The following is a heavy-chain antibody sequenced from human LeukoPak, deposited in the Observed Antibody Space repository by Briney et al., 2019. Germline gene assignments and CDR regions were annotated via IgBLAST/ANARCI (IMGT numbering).Heavy chain of an antibody. CDR1: GGSISSYY. CDR2: IYYSGST. V-gene: IGHV4-59*08. D-gene: IGHD2-15*01. CDR3: ARALRYCSGGSCTRGYNWFDP. J-gene: IGHJ5*02. Sequence: SETLSLTCTVSGGSISSYYWSWIRQPPGKGLEWIGYIYYSGSTNYNPSLKSRVTISVDTSKNQFSLKLSFVTTADTAVYYCARALRYCSGGSCTRGYNWFDPWGQGTLVTVPS.